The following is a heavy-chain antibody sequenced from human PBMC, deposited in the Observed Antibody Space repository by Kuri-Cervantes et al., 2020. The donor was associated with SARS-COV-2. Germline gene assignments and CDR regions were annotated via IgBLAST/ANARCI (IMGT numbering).Heavy chain of an antibody. Sequence: GESLKISCAASGFTFSSYAMHWVRQAPGKGLEWVAVISYDGSNKYYADSMKGRFTISRDNSKNTLYLQMNSLRAEDTAVYYCARDQGLYSSSSHPEGYYYGMDVWGQGTTVTVSS. D-gene: IGHD6-6*01. V-gene: IGHV3-30-3*01. CDR3: ARDQGLYSSSSHPEGYYYGMDV. CDR1: GFTFSSYA. CDR2: ISYDGSNK. J-gene: IGHJ6*02.